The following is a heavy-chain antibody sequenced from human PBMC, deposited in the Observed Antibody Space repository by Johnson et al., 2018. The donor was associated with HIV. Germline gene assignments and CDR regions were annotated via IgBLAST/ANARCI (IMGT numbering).Heavy chain of an antibody. CDR3: ARASAATKGNAFDI. D-gene: IGHD1-26*01. J-gene: IGHJ3*02. Sequence: VQLVESGGGFVQPGGSLRLSCAASGFTVSSNYMSWVRQAPGKGLEWVSVIYSDGSTYFADSVKGRFPISRDNSKNTLYLQMNSLRAEDTALYYCARASAATKGNAFDIWGQGTMVTVSS. CDR2: IYSDGST. V-gene: IGHV3-66*01. CDR1: GFTVSSNY.